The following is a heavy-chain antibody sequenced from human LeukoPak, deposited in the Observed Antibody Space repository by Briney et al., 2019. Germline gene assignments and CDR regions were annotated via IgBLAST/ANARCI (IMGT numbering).Heavy chain of an antibody. D-gene: IGHD3-22*01. J-gene: IGHJ3*01. CDR2: INPKSGDT. CDR1: GYSFSDNY. V-gene: IGHV1-2*02. Sequence: WASVKVSCKASGYSFSDNYVHWVRQAPGQGLEYMGWINPKSGDTNFSQRFKGRVTMTSDTSISTAYIEMRKLRSDDTAVYFCARGKDDSTGHYDAFDVWGHGTMVTVSS. CDR3: ARGKDDSTGHYDAFDV.